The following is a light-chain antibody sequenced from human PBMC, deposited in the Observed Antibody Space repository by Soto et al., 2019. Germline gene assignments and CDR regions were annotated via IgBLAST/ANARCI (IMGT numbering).Light chain of an antibody. J-gene: IGLJ1*01. CDR3: QSYDSKLSNYV. V-gene: IGLV1-40*01. CDR2: ANI. CDR1: NSNIGAGYD. Sequence: QSVLTQPPSVSGAPGQRVTISCTGSNSNIGAGYDVHWYQQFPGTAPKLLIYANINRPSGVPDRFSGSKSGPSASLAITGLQAEDEADYYCQSYDSKLSNYVFGTGTKVTVL.